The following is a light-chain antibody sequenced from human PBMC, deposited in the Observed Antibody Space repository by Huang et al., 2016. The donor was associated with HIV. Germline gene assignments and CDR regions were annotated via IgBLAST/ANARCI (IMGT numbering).Light chain of an antibody. V-gene: IGKV1-39*01. CDR1: QSISSY. J-gene: IGKJ1*01. CDR2: DAS. CDR3: QQTYRTPRT. Sequence: DIQMTQSPSSLSASVGDSVTITCRSSQSISSYLNWYQQIPGKAPKLLIYDASTLQSGVPSRFSGSGSGTYFRFTVSSLQPEDFATYYCQQTYRTPRTFGQGTKVEIK.